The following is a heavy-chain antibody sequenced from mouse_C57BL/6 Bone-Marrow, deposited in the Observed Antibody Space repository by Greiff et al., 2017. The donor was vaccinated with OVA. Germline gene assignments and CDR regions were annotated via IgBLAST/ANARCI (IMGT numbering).Heavy chain of an antibody. J-gene: IGHJ4*01. V-gene: IGHV5-17*01. CDR2: ISSGSSTI. Sequence: DVQLVESGGGLVKPGGSLKLSCAASGFTFSDYGMHWVRQAPEKGLEWVAYISSGSSTIYYADTVKGRFTISRDNAKNTLFRQMTSLRSEDTAMYYCARALYYGSSYAMDYWGQGTSVTVSS. CDR3: ARALYYGSSYAMDY. D-gene: IGHD1-1*01. CDR1: GFTFSDYG.